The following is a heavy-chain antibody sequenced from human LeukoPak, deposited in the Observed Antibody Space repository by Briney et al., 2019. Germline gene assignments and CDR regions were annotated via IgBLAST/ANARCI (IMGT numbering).Heavy chain of an antibody. J-gene: IGHJ5*02. D-gene: IGHD6-19*01. CDR1: GGSISSGDYY. CDR2: IYYSGST. CDR3: AGAARGSGWSWFWFDP. Sequence: PSETLSLTCTVSGGSISSGDYYWSWIRQPPGKGLEWIGYIYYSGSTYYNPSLKSRVTISVDTSKNQFSLKLSSVTAADTAVYYCAGAARGSGWSWFWFDPWGQGTLVTVSS. V-gene: IGHV4-30-4*01.